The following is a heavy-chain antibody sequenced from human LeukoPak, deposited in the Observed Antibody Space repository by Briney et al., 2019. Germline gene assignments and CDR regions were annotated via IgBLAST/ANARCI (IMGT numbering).Heavy chain of an antibody. D-gene: IGHD3-3*01. J-gene: IGHJ4*02. Sequence: GGSLRLSCAASGFTFSSSNMNWVRQAPGKGLEWVSYISSSSRTTYYADSVKGRFTISRDNSKNTLYLQMNSLRAEDTALYYCAKRTSGYHGDDYWGQGTLVTVSS. CDR1: GFTFSSSN. V-gene: IGHV3-48*01. CDR3: AKRTSGYHGDDY. CDR2: ISSSSRTT.